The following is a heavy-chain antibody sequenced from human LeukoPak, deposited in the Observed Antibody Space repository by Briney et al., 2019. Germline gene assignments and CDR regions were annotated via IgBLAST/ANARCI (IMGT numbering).Heavy chain of an antibody. Sequence: SQTLSLTCAIYGDSVSSNSAAWNWIRQSPSRGLEWLGRTYYRSKWYNDYAVSVKSRITINPDTSKNQFSLQLNSVTPEDTAVYYCARVYCSGGSCSNWFDPWGQGTLVTVSS. CDR3: ARVYCSGGSCSNWFDP. CDR2: TYYRSKWYN. D-gene: IGHD2-15*01. J-gene: IGHJ5*02. CDR1: GDSVSSNSAA. V-gene: IGHV6-1*01.